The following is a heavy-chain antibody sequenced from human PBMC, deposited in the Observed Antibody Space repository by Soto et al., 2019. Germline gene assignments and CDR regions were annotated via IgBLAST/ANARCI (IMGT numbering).Heavy chain of an antibody. CDR2: IWYDGSNK. CDR1: GFTFSSYG. CDR3: ATEAGSSWYYFDY. V-gene: IGHV3-33*01. Sequence: GGSLRLSCAASGFTFSSYGMHWVRQAPGKGLEWVAVIWYDGSNKYYADSVKGRFTISRDNSKNTLYLQMNSLRAEDTAVYYCATEAGSSWYYFDYWGQGTLVTVSS. D-gene: IGHD6-13*01. J-gene: IGHJ4*02.